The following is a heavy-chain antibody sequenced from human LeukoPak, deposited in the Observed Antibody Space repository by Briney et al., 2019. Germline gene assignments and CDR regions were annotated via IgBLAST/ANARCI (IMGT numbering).Heavy chain of an antibody. CDR1: GDSISSYY. CDR3: ASLAGAYQGADAFDI. V-gene: IGHV4-59*01. D-gene: IGHD6-19*01. Sequence: SETLSLTCTVSGDSISSYYWSWIRQPPGKGLEWIGYIYYSGSTNYNPSLKSRVTISVDTSKNHFSLKLSPVTAADTAVYYCASLAGAYQGADAFDIWGQGTMVTVSS. CDR2: IYYSGST. J-gene: IGHJ3*02.